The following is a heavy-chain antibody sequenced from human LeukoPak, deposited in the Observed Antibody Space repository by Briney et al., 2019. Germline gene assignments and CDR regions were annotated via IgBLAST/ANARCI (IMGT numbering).Heavy chain of an antibody. Sequence: GGSLRLSCVASGFTFSISGINCVRQAPGKGLEGVGVVWYDGSNKYYGDSVKGRFTISRDNSKNMLYLEMNSLRAEDTAVYYCARDYGGNSYYFDYWGQGTLVTVSS. J-gene: IGHJ4*02. D-gene: IGHD4-23*01. CDR3: ARDYGGNSYYFDY. CDR1: GFTFSISG. V-gene: IGHV3-33*01. CDR2: VWYDGSNK.